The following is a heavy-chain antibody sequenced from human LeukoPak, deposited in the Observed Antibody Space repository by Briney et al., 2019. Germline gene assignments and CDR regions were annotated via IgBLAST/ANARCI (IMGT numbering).Heavy chain of an antibody. Sequence: PGGSLRLSCAASGFTFSSYEMNWVRQAPGKGLEWVSAISGSGGSTYYADSVKGRFTISRDNSKNTLYLQMNSLRAEDTAVYYCAKDVEDSSSWDAFDIWGQGTMVTVSS. V-gene: IGHV3-23*01. CDR2: ISGSGGST. D-gene: IGHD6-13*01. CDR3: AKDVEDSSSWDAFDI. J-gene: IGHJ3*02. CDR1: GFTFSSYE.